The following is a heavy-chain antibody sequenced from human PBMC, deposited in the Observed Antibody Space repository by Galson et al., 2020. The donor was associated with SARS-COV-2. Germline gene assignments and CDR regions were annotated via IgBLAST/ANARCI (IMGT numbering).Heavy chain of an antibody. Sequence: GGSLRLSCAASGLTFSLYAMIWVRQAPGKGLEWVSGISGNGAGTYYADSGKGRFIIPRDNFTNTLHLQMNSLRGEDTATYYCATAARYSGYDIDYWGQGTLVTVSS. CDR3: ATAARYSGYDIDY. J-gene: IGHJ4*02. D-gene: IGHD5-12*01. CDR1: GLTFSLYA. V-gene: IGHV3-23*01. CDR2: ISGNGAGT.